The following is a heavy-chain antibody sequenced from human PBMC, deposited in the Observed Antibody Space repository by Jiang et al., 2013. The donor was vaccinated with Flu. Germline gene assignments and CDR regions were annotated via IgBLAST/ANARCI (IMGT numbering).Heavy chain of an antibody. Sequence: VQLVESGGGVVQPGTSLKLSCAASGFTFSTYWIHWVRQAPGKGLEWVAVISHDGSKKYYADVVKGRFTISRDNSKSTLDLQMSSLRAEDTAVYYCASDEHDYYDSKRRPRGGDIFDYWGQGMLVTVSS. D-gene: IGHD3-22*01. CDR1: GFTFSTYW. CDR3: ASDEHDYYDSKRRPRGGDIFDY. J-gene: IGHJ4*02. V-gene: IGHV3-30*03. CDR2: ISHDGSKK.